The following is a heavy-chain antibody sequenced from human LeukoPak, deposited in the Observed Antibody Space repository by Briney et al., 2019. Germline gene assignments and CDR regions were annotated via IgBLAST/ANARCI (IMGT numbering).Heavy chain of an antibody. CDR3: ARALLSGSYYTTHFGY. J-gene: IGHJ4*02. V-gene: IGHV4-34*01. D-gene: IGHD1-26*01. CDR2: INHSGST. Sequence: SETLSLTCAVYGGSFSGYYWSWIRQPPGKGLEWIGEINHSGSTNYNPSLKSRVTISVDTSKNQFSLKLSSVTAADTAVYYCARALLSGSYYTTHFGYWGQGTLVTVSS. CDR1: GGSFSGYY.